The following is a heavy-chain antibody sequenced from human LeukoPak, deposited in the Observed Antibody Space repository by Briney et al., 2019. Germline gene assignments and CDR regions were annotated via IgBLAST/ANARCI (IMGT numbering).Heavy chain of an antibody. CDR1: GVSISSSNSY. Sequence: TSETLSLTCTVSGVSISSSNSYWGWVRQPPGKGLEWIGSIYYSGNTYYNASLKSQVSISIDTSKNQFSLKLTSVTAADTAVYYCARQTGSGLFILPGGQGTLVTVSS. CDR2: IYYSGNT. V-gene: IGHV4-39*01. CDR3: ARQTGSGLFILP. D-gene: IGHD3/OR15-3a*01. J-gene: IGHJ4*02.